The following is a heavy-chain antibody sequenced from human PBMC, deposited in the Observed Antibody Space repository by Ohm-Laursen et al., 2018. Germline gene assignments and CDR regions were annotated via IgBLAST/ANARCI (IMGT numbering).Heavy chain of an antibody. V-gene: IGHV3-30*18. CDR2: ISYDGTNK. D-gene: IGHD6-13*01. CDR1: GFTFSSYG. J-gene: IGHJ6*02. Sequence: SLRLSCTASGFTFSSYGFHWVRQAPGKGLEWVAVISYDGTNKYYADSMKGRFTISRDNSKNKLYLQMNSMIAEDTAVYYCAKDSSSWEANYGMDVWGQGTTVTVSS. CDR3: AKDSSSWEANYGMDV.